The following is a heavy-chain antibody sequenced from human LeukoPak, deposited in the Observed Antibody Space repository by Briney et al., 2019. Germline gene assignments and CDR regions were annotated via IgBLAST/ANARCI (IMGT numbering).Heavy chain of an antibody. J-gene: IGHJ4*02. V-gene: IGHV3-15*05. CDR3: TSSGSRWDYFDY. D-gene: IGHD4-23*01. CDR2: IKTRPEGETT. CDR1: GFTFSKAW. Sequence: PGGSLRLSCAASGFTFSKAWMIWVRQAPGKGLEWVARIKTRPEGETTDYATPVKGRFTISRDDSKNTLFLQMNSLKTEDTALCYCTSSGSRWDYFDYWGQGTLATVSS.